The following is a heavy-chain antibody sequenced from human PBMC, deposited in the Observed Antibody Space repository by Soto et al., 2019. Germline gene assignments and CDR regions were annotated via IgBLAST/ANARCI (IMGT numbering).Heavy chain of an antibody. CDR3: AKGYSSGSFDY. CDR2: ISNDGTKK. Sequence: GGSLRLSCAASGFTFSSYGMYWARQAPGKGLEWVAGISNDGTKKYYADSVKGRFTISRDNPKNTVYLQMNSLRAEDTAVYNCAKGYSSGSFDYWGRGTLVTVSS. CDR1: GFTFSSYG. J-gene: IGHJ4*02. D-gene: IGHD6-19*01. V-gene: IGHV3-30*18.